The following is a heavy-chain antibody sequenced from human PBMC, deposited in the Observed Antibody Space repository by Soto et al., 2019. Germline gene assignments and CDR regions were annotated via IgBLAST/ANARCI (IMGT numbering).Heavy chain of an antibody. CDR2: ISWNSGSI. CDR1: GFTFDDYA. Sequence: GGSLRLSCAASGFTFDDYAMHWVRQAPGKGLEWVSGISWNSGSIGYADSVKGRFTISRDNAKNSLYLQMNSLRAEDTALYYCAKGPGGQLVYIVDYWGQGTLVTVSS. J-gene: IGHJ4*02. D-gene: IGHD6-6*01. V-gene: IGHV3-9*01. CDR3: AKGPGGQLVYIVDY.